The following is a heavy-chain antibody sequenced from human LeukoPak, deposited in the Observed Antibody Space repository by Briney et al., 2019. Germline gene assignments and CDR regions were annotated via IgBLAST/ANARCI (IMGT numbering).Heavy chain of an antibody. J-gene: IGHJ4*02. CDR2: FDPEDGET. CDR1: GYTLTELS. V-gene: IGHV1-24*01. CDR3: ATLVGATGGWYYYFDY. D-gene: IGHD1-26*01. Sequence: ASVKVSCKVSGYTLTELSMHWVRQAPGKGLEWMGGFDPEDGETIYAQKFQGRVTMTEDTSTDTAYMELSSLRSEDTAVYYCATLVGATGGWYYYFDYWGQGTLVTVSS.